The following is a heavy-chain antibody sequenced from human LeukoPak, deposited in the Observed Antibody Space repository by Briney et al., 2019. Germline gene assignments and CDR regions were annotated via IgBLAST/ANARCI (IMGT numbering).Heavy chain of an antibody. CDR2: INPGGDST. CDR1: GYTFTSYY. J-gene: IGHJ5*02. V-gene: IGHV1-46*01. Sequence: ASVKVSCKACGYTFTSYYFHWVRRAPGQGLEWVGIINPGGDSTSYAQKFQDRVTITRDTYKSTVYMELSSLRSEDTAVYYCAKDLRWDPPGFDPWGQGTLVTVSS. CDR3: AKDLRWDPPGFDP. D-gene: IGHD4-23*01.